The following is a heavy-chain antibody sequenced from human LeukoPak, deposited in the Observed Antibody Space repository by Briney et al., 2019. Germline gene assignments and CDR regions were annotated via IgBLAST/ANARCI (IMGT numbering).Heavy chain of an antibody. Sequence: GGSLRLSCAASGFTVSSNYMSWIRQAPGKGLEWVSYISSSGSTIYYADSVKGRFTISRDNAKNSLYLQMNSLRAEDTAVYYCARVYGVVTAIPFYYYYYMDVWGKGTTVTVSS. CDR3: ARVYGVVTAIPFYYYYYMDV. CDR1: GFTVSSNY. D-gene: IGHD2-21*02. CDR2: ISSSGSTI. J-gene: IGHJ6*03. V-gene: IGHV3-11*04.